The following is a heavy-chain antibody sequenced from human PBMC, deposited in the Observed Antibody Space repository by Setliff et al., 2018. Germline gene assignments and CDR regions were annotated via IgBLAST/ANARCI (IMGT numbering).Heavy chain of an antibody. CDR2: INHSGST. V-gene: IGHV4-34*01. J-gene: IGHJ4*02. CDR3: ARGRNVAARLLDS. D-gene: IGHD6-6*01. CDR1: GGSFSDYY. Sequence: PSETLSLTCAAYGGSFSDYYWTWIRQPPGKGLEWIGEINHSGSTNFNPSLKSRVTISIDTSNNQFSLKVTSVTAADTGIYYCARGRNVAARLLDSWGQGARVTVSS.